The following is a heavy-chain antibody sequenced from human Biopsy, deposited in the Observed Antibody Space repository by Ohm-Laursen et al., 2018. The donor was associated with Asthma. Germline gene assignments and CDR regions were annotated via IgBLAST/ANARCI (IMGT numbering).Heavy chain of an antibody. CDR3: VRDGTDDAFDI. D-gene: IGHD1-1*01. Sequence: SLRLSCTASEFSFSHHPMHWVRQAPGKGLEWVAVISYHGAIKFYADSVKGRFTISRDNSKNTLFLQMNSLREEDTAVYYCVRDGTDDAFDIWGQGTVVSVSS. V-gene: IGHV3-30-3*01. CDR2: ISYHGAIK. CDR1: EFSFSHHP. J-gene: IGHJ3*02.